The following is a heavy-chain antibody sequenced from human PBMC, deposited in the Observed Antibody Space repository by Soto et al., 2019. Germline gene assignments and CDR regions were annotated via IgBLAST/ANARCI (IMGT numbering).Heavy chain of an antibody. CDR3: ARDNTYYDFWSGYFKIKTYYYGMDV. CDR2: IIPSSGGT. J-gene: IGHJ6*02. Sequence: ASVKVSCKASVGTFSSYAISWVRQAPGQGLEWMGGIIPSSGGTNYAQKFQGRVTMTRDTSISTAYMELSRLRSDDTAVYYCARDNTYYDFWSGYFKIKTYYYGMDVWGQGTTVTVSS. CDR1: VGTFSSYA. D-gene: IGHD3-3*01. V-gene: IGHV1-2*02.